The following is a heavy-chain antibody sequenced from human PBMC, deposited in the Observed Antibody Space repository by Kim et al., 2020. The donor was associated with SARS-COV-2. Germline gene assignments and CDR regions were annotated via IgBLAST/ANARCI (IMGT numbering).Heavy chain of an antibody. CDR2: VSVSGLNT. J-gene: IGHJ3*02. CDR3: GKEGPEYGFDI. Sequence: GGSLRLSCAASGFTFGGYGMSWVRQAPGKGLEWVSSVSVSGLNTYYADSVKGRFTISRDNSKKILYLQMKSLRAEDTALYYCGKEGPEYGFDIWGQGTMVTVSS. V-gene: IGHV3-23*01. CDR1: GFTFGGYG.